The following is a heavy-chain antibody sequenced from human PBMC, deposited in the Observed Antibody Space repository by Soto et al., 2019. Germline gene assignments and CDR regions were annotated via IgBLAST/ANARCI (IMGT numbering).Heavy chain of an antibody. CDR3: ARARGGTGTTDHRFPCDY. CDR2: IIPIFGTA. Sequence: QVQLVQSGAEVKKPGSSVKVSCKASGGTFSSYAISWVRQAPGQGLEWMGGIIPIFGTANYAQKFQGRVTITADESTSTAYMERSSLRSEDTAVYYCARARGGTGTTDHRFPCDYWGQGTLVTVSS. CDR1: GGTFSSYA. D-gene: IGHD1-7*01. J-gene: IGHJ4*02. V-gene: IGHV1-69*01.